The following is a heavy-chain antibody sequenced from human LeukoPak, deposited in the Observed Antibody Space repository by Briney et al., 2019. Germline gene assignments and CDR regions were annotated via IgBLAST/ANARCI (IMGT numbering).Heavy chain of an antibody. D-gene: IGHD3-10*01. CDR2: IYYSGST. CDR1: GGSISSYY. CDR3: ARDRVEEELITDNYYYYGMDV. V-gene: IGHV4-59*01. Sequence: SETLSLTCTVSGGSISSYYWSWIRQPPGKGLEWIGYIYYSGSTNYNPSLKSRVTISVDTSKNQFSLKLSSVTAADTAVYYCARDRVEEELITDNYYYYGMDVWGQGTTVTVSS. J-gene: IGHJ6*02.